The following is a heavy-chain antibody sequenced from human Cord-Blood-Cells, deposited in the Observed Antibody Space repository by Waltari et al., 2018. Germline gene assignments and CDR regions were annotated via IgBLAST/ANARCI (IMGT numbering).Heavy chain of an antibody. Sequence: EVQLVESGGGLVKPGGSLRLSCAASGFTFSSYSMTWVRQAPGKGLEWVSSISSSSSYIYYADSVKGRFTISRDNAKNSLYLQMNSLRAEDTAVYYCARDLSSSFAFDIWGQGTMVTVSS. V-gene: IGHV3-21*01. D-gene: IGHD6-6*01. J-gene: IGHJ3*02. CDR2: ISSSSSYI. CDR1: GFTFSSYS. CDR3: ARDLSSSFAFDI.